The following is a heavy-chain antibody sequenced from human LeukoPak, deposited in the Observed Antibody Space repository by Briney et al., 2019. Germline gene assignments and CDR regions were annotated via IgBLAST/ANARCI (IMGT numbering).Heavy chain of an antibody. D-gene: IGHD6-13*01. CDR2: INHSGST. J-gene: IGHJ1*01. CDR3: ARVAAHSSWYSYFQH. V-gene: IGHV4-34*01. CDR1: GESFSGYY. Sequence: SETLSLTCAVYGESFSGYYWSWIRQPPGKGLEWIGEINHSGSTNYNPSLKSRVTISVDTSKNQFSLKLSSVTAADTAVYYCARVAAHSSWYSYFQHWGQGTLVTVSS.